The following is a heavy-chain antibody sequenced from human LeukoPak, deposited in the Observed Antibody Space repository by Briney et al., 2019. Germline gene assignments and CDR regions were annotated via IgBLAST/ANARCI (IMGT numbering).Heavy chain of an antibody. CDR2: ISYDGSNE. J-gene: IGHJ4*02. CDR1: GFTFSSYG. Sequence: GGSLRLSCAASGFTFSSYGMHWFRQAPGKGLEWVAVISYDGSNEYYADSVKGRFTISRDNSKNALYLQMTSLRAEDTAVYYCANPNGLRTRAAAGKTPNFDYWGQGTLVTVSS. V-gene: IGHV3-30*18. CDR3: ANPNGLRTRAAAGKTPNFDY. D-gene: IGHD6-13*01.